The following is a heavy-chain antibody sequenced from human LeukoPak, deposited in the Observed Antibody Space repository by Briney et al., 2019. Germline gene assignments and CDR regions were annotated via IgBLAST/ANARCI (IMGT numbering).Heavy chain of an antibody. CDR2: INHSGST. J-gene: IGHJ4*02. CDR3: ARAYGWLVPGIDY. V-gene: IGHV4-34*01. CDR1: GGSISGYY. D-gene: IGHD6-19*01. Sequence: SETLSLTCTVSGGSISGYYWSWIRQPPGKGLEWIGEINHSGSTNYNPSLKSRVTISVDTSKNQFSLKLSSVTAADTAVYYCARAYGWLVPGIDYWGQGTLVTVSS.